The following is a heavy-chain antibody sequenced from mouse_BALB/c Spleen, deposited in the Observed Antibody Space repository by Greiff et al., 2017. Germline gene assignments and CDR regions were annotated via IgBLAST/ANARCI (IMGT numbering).Heavy chain of an antibody. D-gene: IGHD2-4*01. CDR3: AKIYYDYDDEAY. Sequence: EVKLVESGAELVKPGASVKLSCTASGFNIKDTYMHWVKQRPEQGLEWIGRIDPANGNTKYDPKFQGKATITADTSSNTAYLQLSSLTSEDTAVYYCAKIYYDYDDEAYWGQGTLVTVSA. J-gene: IGHJ3*01. CDR1: GFNIKDTY. CDR2: IDPANGNT. V-gene: IGHV14-3*02.